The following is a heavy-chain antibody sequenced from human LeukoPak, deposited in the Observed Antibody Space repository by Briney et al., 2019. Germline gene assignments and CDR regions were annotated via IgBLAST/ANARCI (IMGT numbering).Heavy chain of an antibody. D-gene: IGHD2-8*01. CDR3: ARLLMVYERYFDY. V-gene: IGHV4-38-2*01. CDR2: IYHSGST. CDR1: GYSISSGYY. J-gene: IGHJ4*02. Sequence: PSETLSLTCAVSGYSISSGYYWVWIRQPPGKGLEWIGSIYHSGSTYYNPSLKSRVTISVDTSKNQFSLKLSSVTAADTAVYYCARLLMVYERYFDYWGQGTLVTVSS.